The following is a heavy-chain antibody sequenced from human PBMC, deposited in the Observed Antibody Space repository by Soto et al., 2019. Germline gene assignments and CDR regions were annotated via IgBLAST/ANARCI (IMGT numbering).Heavy chain of an antibody. D-gene: IGHD3-22*01. CDR3: ARDPTNPYYYDSSGYDY. J-gene: IGHJ4*02. V-gene: IGHV3-33*01. CDR2: IWYDGSNK. CDR1: GFTFSSYG. Sequence: QVQLVESGGGVVQPGRSLRLSCAASGFTFSSYGMHWVRQAPGKGLEWVAVIWYDGSNKYYADSVKGRFTISRDNSKNTLYLQMNSLRAEDTAVYYCARDPTNPYYYDSSGYDYWGQGTLVTVSS.